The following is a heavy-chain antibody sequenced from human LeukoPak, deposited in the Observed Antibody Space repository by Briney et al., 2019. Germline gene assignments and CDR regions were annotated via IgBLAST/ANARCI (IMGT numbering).Heavy chain of an antibody. J-gene: IGHJ3*02. V-gene: IGHV3-48*01. CDR1: GFTFSSYS. CDR2: ISSSSTI. Sequence: GGSLRLSCAASGFTFSSYSMNWVRQAPGKGLEWVSYISSSSTIYYADSVKGRFTISRDNAKNSLYLQMNSLRAEDTAVYYCARDNYDILTGYYIDAFDIWGQGTMVTVSS. D-gene: IGHD3-9*01. CDR3: ARDNYDILTGYYIDAFDI.